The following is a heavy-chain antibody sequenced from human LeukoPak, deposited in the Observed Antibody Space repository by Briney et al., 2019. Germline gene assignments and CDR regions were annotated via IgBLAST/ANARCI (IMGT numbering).Heavy chain of an antibody. CDR3: AKAVQWLIPFDY. Sequence: GGSLRLSCAASGFTFDDYAMHWVRQAPGKGLEWVSGISWNSGSIGYADSVKGRFTISRDNAKNSLYLQMNSLRAEDTAVYYCAKAVQWLIPFDYWGQGTLVTVSS. CDR2: ISWNSGSI. J-gene: IGHJ4*02. CDR1: GFTFDDYA. V-gene: IGHV3-9*01. D-gene: IGHD6-19*01.